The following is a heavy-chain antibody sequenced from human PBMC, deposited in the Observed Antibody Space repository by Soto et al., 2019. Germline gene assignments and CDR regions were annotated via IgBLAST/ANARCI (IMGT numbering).Heavy chain of an antibody. CDR3: ARRPPRMDGYAFDI. V-gene: IGHV4-59*08. D-gene: IGHD2-8*01. Sequence: SETLSLTCTVSGGSISSYYWSWIRQPPGKGLEWIGYIYYSGSTNYNPSLKSRVTISVDTSKNQFSLKLSSVTAADTAVYYCARRPPRMDGYAFDIWGQGTMVTVS. CDR1: GGSISSYY. CDR2: IYYSGST. J-gene: IGHJ3*02.